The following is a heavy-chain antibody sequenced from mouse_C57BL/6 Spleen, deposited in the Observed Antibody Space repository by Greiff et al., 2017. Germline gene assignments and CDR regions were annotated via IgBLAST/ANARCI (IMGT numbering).Heavy chain of an antibody. V-gene: IGHV1-64*01. D-gene: IGHD2-2*01. CDR2: IHPNSGST. Sequence: QVQLQQPGAELVKPGASVKLSCKASGYTFTSYWMHWVKQRPGQGLEWIGMIHPNSGSTNYNEKFKSKATLTVDKSSSTAYMQLSSLTSEDAAVYYCARGYYGYDEAWFAYWGQGTLVTVSA. J-gene: IGHJ3*01. CDR1: GYTFTSYW. CDR3: ARGYYGYDEAWFAY.